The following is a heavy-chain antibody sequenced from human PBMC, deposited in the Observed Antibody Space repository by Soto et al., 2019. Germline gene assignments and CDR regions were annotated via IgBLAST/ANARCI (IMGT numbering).Heavy chain of an antibody. D-gene: IGHD2-21*01. J-gene: IGHJ4*02. V-gene: IGHV4-4*07. Sequence: QVQLRESGPGLVKPSETLSLTCTVSGGSFSSYHWSWIRQPAGKGLEWVGRIYPSGNTDYNPSLRSRVTMSVDTSKNQFSLKLNSVTAADTAVYFCARGGRVIGSYLPNDYWGQGTLVTVSS. CDR3: ARGGRVIGSYLPNDY. CDR1: GGSFSSYH. CDR2: IYPSGNT.